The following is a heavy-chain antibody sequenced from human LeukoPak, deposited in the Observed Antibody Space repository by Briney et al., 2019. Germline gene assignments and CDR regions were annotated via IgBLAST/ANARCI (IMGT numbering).Heavy chain of an antibody. CDR1: GFTYSSYT. J-gene: IGHJ3*02. V-gene: IGHV3-21*03. D-gene: IGHD2/OR15-2a*01. Sequence: GGSLRLSCTASGFTYSSYTMNWVRQAPGKGLEWVSFINSSGSYIYYVDSLKGRVTISRDNAKNSLYLQMNGLRDEDTAVYYCARGQSIALLWLVAMSDGFDIGGQGAMVTVSS. CDR3: ARGQSIALLWLVAMSDGFDI. CDR2: INSSGSYI.